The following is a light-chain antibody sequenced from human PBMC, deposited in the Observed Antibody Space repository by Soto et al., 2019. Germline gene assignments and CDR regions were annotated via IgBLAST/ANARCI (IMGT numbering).Light chain of an antibody. CDR2: KAS. CDR3: QQYSDNWT. V-gene: IGKV1-5*03. CDR1: QNISNW. J-gene: IGKJ1*01. Sequence: DIQMTQSPSTLSASVGDRVTNTCRASQNISNWLAWYQQKQGTAPNLLIYKASTLQSGVPSRFSGIGSGTEFIFTISSLQPDDSATYYCQQYSDNWTFGQGTKV.